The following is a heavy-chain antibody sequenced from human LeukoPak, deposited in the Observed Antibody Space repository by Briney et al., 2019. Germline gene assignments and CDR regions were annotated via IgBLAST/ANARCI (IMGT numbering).Heavy chain of an antibody. CDR2: IYYSGNS. Sequence: SETLSLTCTVSGGSISGYYWSWIRQPPGKGLEWIGYIYYSGNSNYNPSLKSRVTISADTSKKQISLKLSSVTAADTAVYYCARCRYIKYGMDVWGQGTTVTVSS. J-gene: IGHJ6*02. CDR3: ARCRYIKYGMDV. CDR1: GGSISGYY. V-gene: IGHV4-59*01. D-gene: IGHD5-18*01.